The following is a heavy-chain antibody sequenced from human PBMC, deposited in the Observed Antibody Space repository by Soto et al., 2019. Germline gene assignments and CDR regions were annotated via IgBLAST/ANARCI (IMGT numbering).Heavy chain of an antibody. J-gene: IGHJ4*02. D-gene: IGHD3-22*01. CDR3: ARAIGPTLFDY. CDR1: GFTFSSYD. Sequence: EVQLVESGGGLVQPGGSLRLSCSASGFTFSSYDMHWVRQGPGKGLEWVSAIGTAGDTNYAGSVKGPFTISRENAKNSLYLQMNSLRAGDTAIYFCARAIGPTLFDYWGQGTLVTVSS. CDR2: IGTAGDT. V-gene: IGHV3-13*04.